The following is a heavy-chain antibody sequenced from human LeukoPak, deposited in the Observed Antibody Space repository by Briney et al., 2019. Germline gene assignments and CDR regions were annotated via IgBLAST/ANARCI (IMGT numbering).Heavy chain of an antibody. CDR1: GFTFSSYE. V-gene: IGHV3-48*03. D-gene: IGHD2-15*01. Sequence: PGGSLRLSCAASGFTFSSYEMNWVRQAPGKGLEWVSYISSSGSTIYYADSVKGRFTISRDNAKNSLYLQMNSLRAEDTAVYYCARDRPVCRGGSSSSRDYYYGMDVWGKGTTATVP. CDR3: ARDRPVCRGGSSSSRDYYYGMDV. J-gene: IGHJ6*04. CDR2: ISSSGSTI.